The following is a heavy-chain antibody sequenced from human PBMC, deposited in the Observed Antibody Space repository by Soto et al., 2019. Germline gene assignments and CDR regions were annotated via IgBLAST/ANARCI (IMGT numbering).Heavy chain of an antibody. CDR2: ISPYDGDT. CDR1: GYIFASYG. J-gene: IGHJ6*02. V-gene: IGHV1-18*01. Sequence: GASVKVSCKASGYIFASYGITWVRQAPGQGLEFMGFISPYDGDTDYAQNLQGRVTMTTDTSTSTAYMELRSLRSDDTAVYYCARGNRYYYYGMDVWGQGTSVTVS. CDR3: ARGNRYYYYGMDV.